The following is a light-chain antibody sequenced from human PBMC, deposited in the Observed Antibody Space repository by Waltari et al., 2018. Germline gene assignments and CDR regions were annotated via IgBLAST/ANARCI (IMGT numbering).Light chain of an antibody. CDR1: KSVSSSY. Sequence: EIVLTQSPVPLSLSPGESAALSCRASKSVSSSYLAWYQQKPGQAPRLLIYGASSRATGIPDRFSGSGSGTDFTLTSSRLEPEDFAVYYCQQYGSSPWTFGQGTKVEIK. V-gene: IGKV3-20*01. J-gene: IGKJ1*01. CDR2: GAS. CDR3: QQYGSSPWT.